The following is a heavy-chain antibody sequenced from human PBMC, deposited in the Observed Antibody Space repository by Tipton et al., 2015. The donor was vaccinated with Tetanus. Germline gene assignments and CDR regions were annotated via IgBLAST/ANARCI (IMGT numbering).Heavy chain of an antibody. Sequence: GLVKPSQTPSLSCTVSGGSISRGGYYWSWIRQHPGKGLEWIGDIYFSGSTYYNPSLKSRVTISVDTSKNQFSLKLNSVTAADTAVYYCARDQARGARGWNYFDYWGQGTLVTVSS. V-gene: IGHV4-31*03. CDR1: GGSISRGGYY. CDR2: IYFSGST. J-gene: IGHJ4*02. CDR3: ARDQARGARGWNYFDY. D-gene: IGHD1-26*01.